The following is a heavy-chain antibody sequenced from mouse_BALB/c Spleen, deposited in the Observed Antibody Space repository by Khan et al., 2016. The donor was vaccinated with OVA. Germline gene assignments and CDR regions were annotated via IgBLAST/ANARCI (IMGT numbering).Heavy chain of an antibody. J-gene: IGHJ2*01. Sequence: QVRLQQSGAELAKPGASVKMSCKASGYTFTNYWILWVKQRPGQGLEWIGYINPSTGYTTYNQNFKDKATLTADKSSSTAYLQLSSLTSEDSAVNYCAGRGLRWDFDYWGEGTTVTVSS. V-gene: IGHV1-7*01. D-gene: IGHD1-1*01. CDR3: AGRGLRWDFDY. CDR2: INPSTGYT. CDR1: GYTFTNYW.